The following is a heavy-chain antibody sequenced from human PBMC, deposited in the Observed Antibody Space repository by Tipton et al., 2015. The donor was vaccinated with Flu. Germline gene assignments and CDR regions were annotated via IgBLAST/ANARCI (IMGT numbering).Heavy chain of an antibody. CDR1: GASISSGSFY. V-gene: IGHV4-61*02. CDR2: LYTAGGT. Sequence: TLSLTCTVSGASISSGSFYWTWLRQPAGKGLEWIGRLYTAGGTTYNSSLKSRVTISLDTPKNQFSLSLNSVTAADTAVYYCARGPEQWLVNPHYFDYWGQGTLVTVSS. D-gene: IGHD6-19*01. CDR3: ARGPEQWLVNPHYFDY. J-gene: IGHJ4*02.